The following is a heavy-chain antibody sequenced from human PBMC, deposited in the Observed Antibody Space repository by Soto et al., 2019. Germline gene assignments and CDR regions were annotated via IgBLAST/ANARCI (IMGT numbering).Heavy chain of an antibody. CDR1: GGSISSSSYY. CDR3: ARGYSSTNNWFDP. D-gene: IGHD6-13*01. CDR2: IYYSGST. V-gene: IGHV4-39*01. Sequence: QLQLQESGPGLVKPSETLSLTCTVSGGSISSSSYYWGWIRQPPGKGLEWIGSIYYSGSTYYNPSLQSRVTITVDTSKNQFSLKLSSVTAADTAVYYCARGYSSTNNWFDPWGQGTLVTVSS. J-gene: IGHJ5*02.